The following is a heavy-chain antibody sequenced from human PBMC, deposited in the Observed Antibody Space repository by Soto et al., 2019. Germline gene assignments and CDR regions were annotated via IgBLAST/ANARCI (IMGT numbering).Heavy chain of an antibody. J-gene: IGHJ6*02. V-gene: IGHV3-23*01. CDR3: AHSDSRAPDV. CDR2: VSASGLNT. D-gene: IGHD3-22*01. Sequence: AGGSLRLSCAASGFTFSTYAMAWVRQAPGKGLEWVSGVSASGLNTDYADPVKGRFYISRDNSKNQVVLTMTNMDPVDTATYYCAHSDSRAPDVWGQGTTVTVSS. CDR1: GFTFSTYA.